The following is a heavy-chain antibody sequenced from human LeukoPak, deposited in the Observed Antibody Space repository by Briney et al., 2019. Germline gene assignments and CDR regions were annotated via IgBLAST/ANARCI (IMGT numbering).Heavy chain of an antibody. Sequence: GGSLRLSCAASGFTFSSHWMSWVRQAPGKGLEWVANIKQDGSEKYYVDSVKGRFTISRDNAKNSLYLQMNSLRAEDTAVYYCASEGSDYWGQGTLVTVSS. CDR3: ASEGSDY. CDR1: GFTFSSHW. V-gene: IGHV3-7*01. CDR2: IKQDGSEK. J-gene: IGHJ4*02. D-gene: IGHD2-15*01.